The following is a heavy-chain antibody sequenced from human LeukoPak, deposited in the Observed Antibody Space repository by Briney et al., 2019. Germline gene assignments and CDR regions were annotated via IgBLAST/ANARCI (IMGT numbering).Heavy chain of an antibody. CDR2: IKQDGSVK. V-gene: IGHV3-7*01. CDR1: GFTFSNYW. Sequence: GGSLRLSCAASGFTFSNYWMSWVRQAPGKGPEWVANIKQDGSVKYYVDSVKGRFTISRDNAQNSVYLQMNSLRAEDTAVYYCARIGYSSSSFDYWGQGTLVTVSS. J-gene: IGHJ4*02. D-gene: IGHD6-6*01. CDR3: ARIGYSSSSFDY.